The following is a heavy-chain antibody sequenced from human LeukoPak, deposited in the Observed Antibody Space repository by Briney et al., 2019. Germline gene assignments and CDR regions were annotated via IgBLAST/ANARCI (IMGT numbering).Heavy chain of an antibody. CDR3: AREKVDDFWSGYLNDAFDI. J-gene: IGHJ3*02. V-gene: IGHV4-4*07. Sequence: SETLSLTCTVSGGSISSYYWSWIRQPAGKGLEWIGRIYTSGSTNYNPSLKSRVTMSVDTSKNQFSLKLSSVTAADTAVYYCAREKVDDFWSGYLNDAFDIWGQGTMVTVSS. CDR2: IYTSGST. CDR1: GGSISSYY. D-gene: IGHD3-3*01.